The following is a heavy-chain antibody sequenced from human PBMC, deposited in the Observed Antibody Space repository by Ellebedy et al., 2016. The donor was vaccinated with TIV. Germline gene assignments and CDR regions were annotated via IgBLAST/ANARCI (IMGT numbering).Heavy chain of an antibody. J-gene: IGHJ4*02. CDR2: IYHSGSI. V-gene: IGHV4-38-2*02. Sequence: SETLSLTCTVSGYSISSGYYWGWIRQPPGKGLEWFGSIYHSGSIYYNPSLKSRVTISVDTSKNQFSLKLSSVTAADTAVYYCARDRTATSFDYWGQGTLVTVSS. D-gene: IGHD1-1*01. CDR1: GYSISSGYY. CDR3: ARDRTATSFDY.